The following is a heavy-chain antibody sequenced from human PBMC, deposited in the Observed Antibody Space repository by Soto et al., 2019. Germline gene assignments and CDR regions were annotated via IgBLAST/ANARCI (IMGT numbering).Heavy chain of an antibody. Sequence: PSETLSLTCTVSGGSISSGDYYWSWIRQPPGKGLEWIGYIYYSGSTYYNPSLKSRVTISVDTSKNQFSLKLSSVTAADTAVYYCARWDYYTRWSSDFGIDYWAQGTLVTVSS. CDR3: ARWDYYTRWSSDFGIDY. D-gene: IGHD1-26*01. CDR2: IYYSGST. V-gene: IGHV4-30-4*01. CDR1: GGSISSGDYY. J-gene: IGHJ4*02.